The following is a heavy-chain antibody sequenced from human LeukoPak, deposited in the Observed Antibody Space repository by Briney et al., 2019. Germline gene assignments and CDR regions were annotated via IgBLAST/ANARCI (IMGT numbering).Heavy chain of an antibody. J-gene: IGHJ3*02. V-gene: IGHV1-24*01. D-gene: IGHD2-21*01. CDR1: GYTLTELC. Sequence: GASVKVSCKVSGYTLTELCMHWVRKAPGKGLEWMGGFDSQDGETVYAHDFQGRVTMTEDTSTGTAYMELSSLRFEDTAVYYCATDSDIFDAFDIWGQGTMVTVSS. CDR2: FDSQDGET. CDR3: ATDSDIFDAFDI.